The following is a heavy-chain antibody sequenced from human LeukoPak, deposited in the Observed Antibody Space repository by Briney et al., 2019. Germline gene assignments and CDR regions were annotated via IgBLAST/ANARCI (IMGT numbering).Heavy chain of an antibody. D-gene: IGHD3-22*01. CDR2: ISAYNGNT. CDR1: GYTFTSYG. V-gene: IGHV1-18*01. CDR3: ARDFPRTRVYYDSSGLDY. Sequence: ASVKVSCKASGYTFTSYGIGWVRQAPGQGLEWMGWISAYNGNTNYAQKLQGRVTMTTDTSTSTAYMELRSLRSDDTAVYYCARDFPRTRVYYDSSGLDYWGQGTLVTVSS. J-gene: IGHJ4*02.